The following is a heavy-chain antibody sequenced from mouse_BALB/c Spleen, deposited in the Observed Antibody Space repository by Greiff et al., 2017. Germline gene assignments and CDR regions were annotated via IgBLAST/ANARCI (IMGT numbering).Heavy chain of an antibody. CDR3: ARAVLRYYFDY. Sequence: EVKLMESGPELVKPGASVKMSCKASGYTFTSYVMHWVKQKPGQGLEWIGYINPYNDGTKYNEKFKGKATLTSDKSSSTAYMELSSLTSEDSAVYYCARAVLRYYFDYWGQGTTLTVSS. V-gene: IGHV1-14*01. D-gene: IGHD1-1*01. J-gene: IGHJ2*01. CDR2: INPYNDGT. CDR1: GYTFTSYV.